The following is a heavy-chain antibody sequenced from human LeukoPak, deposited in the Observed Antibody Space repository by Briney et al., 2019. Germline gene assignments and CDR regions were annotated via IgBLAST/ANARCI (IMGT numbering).Heavy chain of an antibody. Sequence: ASVKVSCKAFGYTFTSNYMHWVRQAPGQGPEWMGVISPSGGSTTYAQKFQGRVTLTRDMSTSTDYLELSSLRSEDTAVYYCASRESYYDSSIDYFDYWGQGTLVTVSS. J-gene: IGHJ4*02. CDR2: ISPSGGST. D-gene: IGHD3-22*01. V-gene: IGHV1-46*01. CDR1: GYTFTSNY. CDR3: ASRESYYDSSIDYFDY.